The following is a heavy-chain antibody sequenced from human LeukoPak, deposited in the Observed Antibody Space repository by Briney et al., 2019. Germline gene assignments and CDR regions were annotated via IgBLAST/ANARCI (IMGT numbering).Heavy chain of an antibody. D-gene: IGHD1-26*01. CDR3: ARKKWEPTSNDAFDI. V-gene: IGHV3-23*01. CDR2: ISDSGHRT. J-gene: IGHJ3*02. Sequence: PGGSLRLSCAASTFSFRNFAMSWVRLAPGKGLEWVSGISDSGHRTDYAVSVEGRFTISRGNSKNTLYLQMDSLRAEDTALYCCARKKWEPTSNDAFDIWGQGTMVTVSS. CDR1: TFSFRNFA.